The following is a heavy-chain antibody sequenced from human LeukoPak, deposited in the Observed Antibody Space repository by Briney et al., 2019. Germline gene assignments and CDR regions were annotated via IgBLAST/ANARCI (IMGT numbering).Heavy chain of an antibody. D-gene: IGHD6-19*01. Sequence: ASVKVSCKASGYTFTGYYMHWVRQAPGQGLEWMGWINPNSGGTNYAQKFQGRVTMTRDMSISTAYMELSRLRSDDTAVYYCARDSSGWRTDAFDIWGQGTMVTVSS. V-gene: IGHV1-2*02. CDR1: GYTFTGYY. CDR3: ARDSSGWRTDAFDI. J-gene: IGHJ3*02. CDR2: INPNSGGT.